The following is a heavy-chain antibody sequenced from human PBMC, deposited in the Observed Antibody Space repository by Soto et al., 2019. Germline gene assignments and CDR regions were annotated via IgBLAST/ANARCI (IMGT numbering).Heavy chain of an antibody. J-gene: IGHJ4*02. V-gene: IGHV1-69*06. D-gene: IGHD3-22*01. CDR2: IIPIFGTA. Sequence: QVQLVQSGAEVKKPGSSVKVSCKASGGTFSSYAISWVRQAPGQGLEWMGGIIPIFGTANYAQKFQGRVTITAVKSTSTAYMELSSLRSEDTAVYYCATSDSSGYPINSFDYWGQGTLVTVSS. CDR1: GGTFSSYA. CDR3: ATSDSSGYPINSFDY.